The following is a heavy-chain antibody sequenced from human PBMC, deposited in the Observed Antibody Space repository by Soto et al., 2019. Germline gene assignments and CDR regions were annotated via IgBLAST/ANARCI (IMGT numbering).Heavy chain of an antibody. CDR3: AKDLGHGGRGAFDI. V-gene: IGHV3-30*18. D-gene: IGHD7-27*01. Sequence: QVQLVESGGGVVQPGRSLRLSWAASGFTFSSYGMHWVRQAPGKGLEWVALISYDGSNKYYADSVKGRFTISRDNSKNALYLQMNSLTTEDTAVYYCAKDLGHGGRGAFDIWGQGTMVTVSS. J-gene: IGHJ3*02. CDR2: ISYDGSNK. CDR1: GFTFSSYG.